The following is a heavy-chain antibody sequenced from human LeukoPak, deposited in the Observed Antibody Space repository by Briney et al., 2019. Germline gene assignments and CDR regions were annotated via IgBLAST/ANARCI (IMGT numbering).Heavy chain of an antibody. CDR3: TTRGGSFSIFDY. J-gene: IGHJ4*02. V-gene: IGHV3-15*01. CDR2: IKSKTDGGTT. D-gene: IGHD1-26*01. CDR1: GFIFSDAW. Sequence: GGSLTLSCAASGFIFSDAWMSWVRQAPGKGLEWVGRIKSKTDGGTTDYAAPVKGRFTISRDDSKNTLYLQMNSLKTEDTAVYYCTTRGGSFSIFDYWGQGTLVTVSS.